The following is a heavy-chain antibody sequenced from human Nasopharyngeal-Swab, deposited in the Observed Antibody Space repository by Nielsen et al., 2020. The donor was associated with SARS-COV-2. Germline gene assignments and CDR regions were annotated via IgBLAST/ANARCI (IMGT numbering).Heavy chain of an antibody. J-gene: IGHJ4*02. CDR1: GYTFTSYG. CDR3: ATQGRDGHNLAAPYYFDY. D-gene: IGHD5-24*01. Sequence: ASVKVSCKASGYTFTSYGISWMRQAPGQGLEWMGWISAYNGNTNYAQKLQGRVTMTTDTSTSTAYMELRSLRSDDTAVYYCATQGRDGHNLAAPYYFDYWGQGTLVTVSS. V-gene: IGHV1-18*04. CDR2: ISAYNGNT.